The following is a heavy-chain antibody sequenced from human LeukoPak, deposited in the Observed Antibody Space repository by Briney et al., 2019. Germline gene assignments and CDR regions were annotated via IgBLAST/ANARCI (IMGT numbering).Heavy chain of an antibody. CDR3: AGYATTVTTNDY. Sequence: SETLSLTCTVSGGSISGYYWSWIRQPPRKGLEWIGFIYYSGSTNYNPSLKSRVTISVDTSKNQFSLNLSSVSAADPEVYYCAGYATTVTTNDYWGQGTLVTVSS. CDR1: GGSISGYY. V-gene: IGHV4-59*12. D-gene: IGHD4-17*01. CDR2: IYYSGST. J-gene: IGHJ4*02.